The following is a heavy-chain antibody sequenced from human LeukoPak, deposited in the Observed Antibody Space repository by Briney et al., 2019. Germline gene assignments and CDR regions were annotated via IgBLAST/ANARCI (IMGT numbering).Heavy chain of an antibody. D-gene: IGHD2-2*01. J-gene: IGHJ3*01. CDR3: ARVVQGFDDFEV. V-gene: IGHV4-34*01. CDR1: GGSFSGYY. Sequence: SETLSLTCAVYGGSFSGYYWSWIRQPPGKGLEWIGEINHSGSTNYNPSLKNRVTISVDTSKNQFSLKLSSVTAADTAVYYCARVVQGFDDFEVWGQGTMVTVSS. CDR2: INHSGST.